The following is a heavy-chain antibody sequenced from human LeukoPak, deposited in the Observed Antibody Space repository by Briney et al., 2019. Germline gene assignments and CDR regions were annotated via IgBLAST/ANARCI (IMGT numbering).Heavy chain of an antibody. CDR1: GFTFSSYS. CDR2: ISSSSIYI. D-gene: IGHD2-8*01. Sequence: PGGSLRLSCAASGFTFSSYSMNCVRQAPGKGLEWVSSISSSSIYIYYADSVKGRFTISRDNAKNSLYLQMNSLRAEDTAVYYCARQTAYCANGVCSYFDYWGQGILVTVSS. J-gene: IGHJ4*02. V-gene: IGHV3-21*01. CDR3: ARQTAYCANGVCSYFDY.